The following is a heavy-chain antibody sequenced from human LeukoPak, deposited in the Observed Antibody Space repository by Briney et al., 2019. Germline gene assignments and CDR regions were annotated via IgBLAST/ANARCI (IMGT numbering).Heavy chain of an antibody. V-gene: IGHV4-34*01. CDR1: GGSFSGYY. Sequence: SETLSLTCAVYGGSFSGYYWSWIRQPPGKGLEWIGEINHSGSTNYNPSLKSRVTISVDTSKSQFSLKLSSVTAADTAVYYCATHLGGDWFDPWGQGTLVTVSS. J-gene: IGHJ5*02. CDR2: INHSGST. CDR3: ATHLGGDWFDP. D-gene: IGHD2-21*01.